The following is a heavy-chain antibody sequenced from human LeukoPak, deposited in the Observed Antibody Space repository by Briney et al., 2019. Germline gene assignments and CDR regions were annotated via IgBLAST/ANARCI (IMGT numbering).Heavy chain of an antibody. CDR1: GGTFSSYA. Sequence: ASVKVSCKASGGTFSSYAISWVRQAPGQGLEWMGGIIPIFGTANYAQKFQGRVTITADESTSTAYMELRSLRSDDTAVYYCARYTYSSSWYRSYWYFDLWGRGTLVTVSS. V-gene: IGHV1-69*13. D-gene: IGHD6-13*01. CDR2: IIPIFGTA. CDR3: ARYTYSSSWYRSYWYFDL. J-gene: IGHJ2*01.